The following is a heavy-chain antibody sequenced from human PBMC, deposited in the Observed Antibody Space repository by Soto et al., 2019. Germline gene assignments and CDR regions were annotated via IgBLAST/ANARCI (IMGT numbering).Heavy chain of an antibody. D-gene: IGHD1-1*01. V-gene: IGHV3-7*03. CDR1: GFSFRDYW. CDR3: ASDKARRFDY. Sequence: EVQLVESGGGLVQAGGSLRLSCVVSGFSFRDYWMTWVRLAPGKGLEWVANMNEDGSQKPYMDSVEGRFTIARDNAKNSVYLQMNSLRPDDTAIYYCASDKARRFDYWGQGTLVTVSS. J-gene: IGHJ4*02. CDR2: MNEDGSQK.